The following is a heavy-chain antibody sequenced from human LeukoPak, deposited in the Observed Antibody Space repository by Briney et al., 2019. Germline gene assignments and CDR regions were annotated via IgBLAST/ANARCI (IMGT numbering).Heavy chain of an antibody. Sequence: PSETLSLTCSVSDGSINSYYWNWIRRPPGKGLEWIGYIYYNGNTNYSPSLKSRVTMSVDTSKNQFSLKLSSVTAADTAVYYCARVSYAFDIWGQGTMVTVSS. CDR2: IYYNGNT. CDR1: DGSINSYY. CDR3: ARVSYAFDI. J-gene: IGHJ3*02. V-gene: IGHV4-59*01.